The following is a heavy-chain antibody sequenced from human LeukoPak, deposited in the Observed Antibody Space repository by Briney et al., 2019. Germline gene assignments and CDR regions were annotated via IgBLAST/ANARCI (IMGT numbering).Heavy chain of an antibody. D-gene: IGHD4-17*01. CDR2: ISGSGAST. CDR1: GFTFSSYS. CDR3: AITYGDYVGGAFDI. V-gene: IGHV3-23*01. J-gene: IGHJ3*02. Sequence: GGSLRLSCAASGFTFSSYSMSWVRQAPGKGLEWVSAISGSGASTYYADSVKGRFTISRDNSKNTLYLQMNSLRAEDTAVYYCAITYGDYVGGAFDIWGQGTMVTVSS.